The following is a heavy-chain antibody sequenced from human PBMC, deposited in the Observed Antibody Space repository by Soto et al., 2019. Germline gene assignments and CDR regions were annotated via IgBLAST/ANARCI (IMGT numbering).Heavy chain of an antibody. CDR1: GFTFSSYA. D-gene: IGHD1-26*01. CDR3: ARSGSYSWLPY. CDR2: ISSSGGST. V-gene: IGHV3-23*01. J-gene: IGHJ4*02. Sequence: GGSLRLSCAASGFTFSSYAVSWVRQAPGKGLEWVSSISSSGGSTYYADSVKGRFTISRDNSKNTLYLQMNSLRAEDTAVYYCARSGSYSWLPYWGQGTLVTVSS.